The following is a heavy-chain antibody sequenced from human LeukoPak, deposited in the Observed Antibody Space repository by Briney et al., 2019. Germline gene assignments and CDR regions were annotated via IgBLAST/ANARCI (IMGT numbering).Heavy chain of an antibody. CDR1: GYTFTSYG. D-gene: IGHD2-21*02. CDR2: ISAYNGNT. J-gene: IGHJ1*01. CDR3: ARAAYCGGDCYSGVEYFQH. V-gene: IGHV1-18*01. Sequence: ASVKVSCKASGYTFTSYGISWVRQAPGQGLEWMGWISAYNGNTNYAQKLQGRVTMTTDTSTNTAYMELRSLRSDDTAVYYCARAAYCGGDCYSGVEYFQHWGQGTLVTVSS.